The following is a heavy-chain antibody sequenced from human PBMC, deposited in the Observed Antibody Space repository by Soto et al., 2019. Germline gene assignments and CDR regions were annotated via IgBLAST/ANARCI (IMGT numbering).Heavy chain of an antibody. J-gene: IGHJ3*02. D-gene: IGHD2-8*01. CDR2: IWYHGGNE. V-gene: IGHV3-33*03. CDR3: ARRGCVKGVCYNSYDM. Sequence: QVQLVESGGGVVQPGRSLRLSCAVSGFTFSDFGMHWVRQAPGKGLEWVALIWYHGGNEEYADSVKGRFSISRDNSKNSLYLQMDSLRAEDTAVYYCARRGCVKGVCYNSYDMWGQGTMVTVSS. CDR1: GFTFSDFG.